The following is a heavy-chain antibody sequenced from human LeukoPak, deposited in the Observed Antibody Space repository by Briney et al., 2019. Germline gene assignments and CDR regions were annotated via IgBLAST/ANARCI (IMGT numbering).Heavy chain of an antibody. CDR1: GFTFSGYE. Sequence: QPGGSLRLSCAASGFTFSGYEMNWVRQAPGKGLEWVSYISISGTSMYYADSVKGRFTISRDNPKTSLYLQMSSLRAEDTAVYYCARGGSSGYHYNAFDIWGQGTMVTVSS. CDR2: ISISGTSM. D-gene: IGHD3-22*01. V-gene: IGHV3-48*03. CDR3: ARGGSSGYHYNAFDI. J-gene: IGHJ3*02.